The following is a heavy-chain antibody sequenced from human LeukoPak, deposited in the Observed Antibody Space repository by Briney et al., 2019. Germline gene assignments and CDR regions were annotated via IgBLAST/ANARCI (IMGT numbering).Heavy chain of an antibody. D-gene: IGHD4-23*01. J-gene: IGHJ4*02. Sequence: ASVKVSCKASGYTFTSYGISWVRQAPGQGLEWMGWISAYNGNTNYAQKLQGRVTMTTDTSTSTAYMELRSLRSDDTAVYYCAKGLGDNSHWFWNYWRQGTLVTVSS. CDR3: AKGLGDNSHWFWNY. CDR1: GYTFTSYG. CDR2: ISAYNGNT. V-gene: IGHV1-18*01.